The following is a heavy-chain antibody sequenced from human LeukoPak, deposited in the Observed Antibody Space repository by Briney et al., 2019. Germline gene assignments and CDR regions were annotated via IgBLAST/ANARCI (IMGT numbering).Heavy chain of an antibody. CDR3: GSFGSGSYYNPLFDY. CDR1: GGSISSSSYY. J-gene: IGHJ4*02. Sequence: SETLSLTCTVSGGSISSSSYYWGWIRQPPGKGLEWIGSIYYSGSTYYNPSLKSRVTISVDTSKNQFSLKLSSVTAADTAVYYCGSFGSGSYYNPLFDYWGQGTLVTVSS. V-gene: IGHV4-39*01. CDR2: IYYSGST. D-gene: IGHD3-10*01.